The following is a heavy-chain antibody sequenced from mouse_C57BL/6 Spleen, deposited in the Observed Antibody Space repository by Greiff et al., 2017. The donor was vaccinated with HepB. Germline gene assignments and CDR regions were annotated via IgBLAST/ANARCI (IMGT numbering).Heavy chain of an antibody. Sequence: QVQLQQSGPELVKPGASVKISCKASGYSFTSYYIQWVKQRPGQGLEWIGWIYPGSGNTKYNEKFKGKATLTADTSTSTAYMQLSGLTSKDSAVYYCAGTGTYAMDYWGQGTSVTVSS. D-gene: IGHD4-1*01. CDR2: IYPGSGNT. CDR1: GYSFTSYY. V-gene: IGHV1-66*01. CDR3: AGTGTYAMDY. J-gene: IGHJ4*01.